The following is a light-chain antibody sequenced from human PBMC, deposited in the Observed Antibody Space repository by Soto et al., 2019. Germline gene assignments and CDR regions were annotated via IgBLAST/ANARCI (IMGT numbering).Light chain of an antibody. CDR3: SSCSDIKSLFYV. J-gene: IGLJ1*01. V-gene: IGLV2-14*03. CDR2: DVT. CDR1: ASDVGAYNY. Sequence: QSALTQPASMSGSPGQSITIYCTGTASDVGAYNYVSWYQQHPGRAPKVIIYDVTSRPSGVSDRFSGSKSGNTASLTISGLQAEDEADYYCSSCSDIKSLFYVFGTGTKLTVL.